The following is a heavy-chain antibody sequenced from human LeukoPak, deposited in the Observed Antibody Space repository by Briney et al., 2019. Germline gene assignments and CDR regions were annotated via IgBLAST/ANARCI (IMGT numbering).Heavy chain of an antibody. CDR2: IWYDGSNK. Sequence: GGSLRLSCAASGFTFSSYGMHWVRQAPGKGLEWVAVIWYDGSNKYYADSVKGRFTISRDNSKNTLHLQMDSLRAEDTAVYYCARLGRDGTERYYYYGMDVWGQGTTVTVSS. V-gene: IGHV3-33*01. J-gene: IGHJ6*02. CDR3: ARLGRDGTERYYYYGMDV. D-gene: IGHD2-15*01. CDR1: GFTFSSYG.